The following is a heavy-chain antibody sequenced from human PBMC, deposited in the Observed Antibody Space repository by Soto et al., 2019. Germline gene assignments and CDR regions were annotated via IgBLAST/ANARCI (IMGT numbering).Heavy chain of an antibody. CDR2: IDHSGST. D-gene: IGHD3-22*01. Sequence: QVQLQQWGAGLLKPSETLSLTCAVYGGSFSAYYWSWIRQPPGKGLEWIGEIDHSGSTNYNPSLESRVTISVDTSKNQFALKVSSVTAADTAVYHCARTDRAIFYGMDVWGKGTTVTVSS. V-gene: IGHV4-34*01. CDR1: GGSFSAYY. J-gene: IGHJ6*04. CDR3: ARTDRAIFYGMDV.